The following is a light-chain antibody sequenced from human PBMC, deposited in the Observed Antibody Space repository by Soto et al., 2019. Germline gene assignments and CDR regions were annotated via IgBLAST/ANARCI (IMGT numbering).Light chain of an antibody. CDR2: GAS. J-gene: IGKJ1*01. CDR3: QQHCNSPVT. Sequence: EIVLTQSPGTLSLSPGERATLSCRASQSVSSNFLAWYQQKPGQAPRLVIYGASIRATGISDRFSGSWSGTVFTITISILEPESFAVYRCQQHCNSPVTFGQGTKVEIK. CDR1: QSVSSNF. V-gene: IGKV3-20*01.